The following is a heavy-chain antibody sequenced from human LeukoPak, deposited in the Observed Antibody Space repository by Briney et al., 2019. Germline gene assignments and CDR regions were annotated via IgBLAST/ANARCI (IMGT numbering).Heavy chain of an antibody. J-gene: IGHJ4*02. CDR3: ARGGGDGSGCYYNYYFDY. Sequence: GGSLRLSCAASGFTFSSYSMNWVRQAPGKGLEWVSSISSSSSYIYYADSVKDRFTISRDNAKNSLYLQMNSLRAEDTAVYYCARGGGDGSGCYYNYYFDYWGQGTLVTVSS. D-gene: IGHD3-10*01. CDR2: ISSSSSYI. V-gene: IGHV3-21*01. CDR1: GFTFSSYS.